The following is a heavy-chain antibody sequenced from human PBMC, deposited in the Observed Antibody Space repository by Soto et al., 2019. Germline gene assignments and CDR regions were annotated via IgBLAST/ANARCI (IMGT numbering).Heavy chain of an antibody. CDR2: VHYSGST. J-gene: IGHJ1*01. Sequence: SEPLSLTCSVSGRTISSNIYYWGWIRQPPGKGLEWIATVHYSGSTYYTPSLKSRVTISADTSNNQFSLRLNSVTAADTAVYYCARQHYYDSSGYYTWNWGQG. CDR1: GRTISSNIYY. D-gene: IGHD3-22*01. CDR3: ARQHYYDSSGYYTWN. V-gene: IGHV4-39*01.